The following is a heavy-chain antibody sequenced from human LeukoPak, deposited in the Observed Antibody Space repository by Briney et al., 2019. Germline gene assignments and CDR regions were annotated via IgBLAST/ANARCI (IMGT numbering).Heavy chain of an antibody. V-gene: IGHV3-21*01. Sequence: GGSLRLSCAASGFTFSSYSMNWVRQAPGKGLEWVSSISSSSSYIYYADSVKGRFTISRDNAKNSLYLQMNSLSAEDTAVYYCARDQSAVAGTGAFDIWGQGTMVTVSS. D-gene: IGHD6-19*01. CDR1: GFTFSSYS. CDR3: ARDQSAVAGTGAFDI. CDR2: ISSSSSYI. J-gene: IGHJ3*02.